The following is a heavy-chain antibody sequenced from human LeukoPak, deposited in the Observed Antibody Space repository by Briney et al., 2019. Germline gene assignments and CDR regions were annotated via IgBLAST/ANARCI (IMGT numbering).Heavy chain of an antibody. CDR1: GFTFSSYA. Sequence: PGGSLRLSCAASGFTFSSYAMSWVRQAPGKGLEWVSAISGSGGSTYYADSVKGRFTISRDNSKNTLYLQMNSLRAEDTAVYYCAKDDIPVFSGWYEGGEFDYWGQGTLVTVSS. CDR3: AKDDIPVFSGWYEGGEFDY. V-gene: IGHV3-23*01. CDR2: ISGSGGST. J-gene: IGHJ4*02. D-gene: IGHD6-19*01.